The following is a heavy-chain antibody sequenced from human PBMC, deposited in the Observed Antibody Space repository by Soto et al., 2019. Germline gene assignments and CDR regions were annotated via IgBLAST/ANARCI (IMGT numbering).Heavy chain of an antibody. CDR2: IWYDGSNK. V-gene: IGHV3-33*01. CDR1: GFTFSSYG. D-gene: IGHD5-18*01. Sequence: QVQLVESGGGVVQPERSLRLSCAASGFTFSSYGMHWVRQAPGKGLEWVAVIWYDGSNKYYADSVKGRFTISRDNSKNTLYLQMNSLRAEDTAVYYCARDRGEDTAMVWGQGTLVTVSS. J-gene: IGHJ4*02. CDR3: ARDRGEDTAMV.